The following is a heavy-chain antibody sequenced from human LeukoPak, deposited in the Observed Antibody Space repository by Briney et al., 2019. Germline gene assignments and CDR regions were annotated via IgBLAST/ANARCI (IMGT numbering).Heavy chain of an antibody. V-gene: IGHV4-59*01. CDR2: IYYSGST. CDR3: ARSYDSRGYYYYGMDV. Sequence: SETLSLTCTASGGSISSYYGGWIRQPPGKGLEWIGYIYYSGSTGYNPSLKSRVTISVDTSKNQFSLKLSSVTAADTAVYYCARSYDSRGYYYYGMDVWGQGTTVTVSS. J-gene: IGHJ6*02. CDR1: GGSISSYY. D-gene: IGHD3-22*01.